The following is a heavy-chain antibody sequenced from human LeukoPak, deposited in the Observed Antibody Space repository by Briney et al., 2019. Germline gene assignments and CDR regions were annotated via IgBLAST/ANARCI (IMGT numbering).Heavy chain of an antibody. V-gene: IGHV4-59*01. Sequence: SETLSLTCTVSGDSISSYYWIWIRQPPRKGLEWIGYIYHSGSTNYNPSLKSRVTISADTSKDQFSLKLASVTAADTAVYYCATGYSSTWYYFDYWGQGTLVTVSS. CDR2: IYHSGST. CDR3: ATGYSSTWYYFDY. CDR1: GDSISSYY. J-gene: IGHJ4*02. D-gene: IGHD6-13*01.